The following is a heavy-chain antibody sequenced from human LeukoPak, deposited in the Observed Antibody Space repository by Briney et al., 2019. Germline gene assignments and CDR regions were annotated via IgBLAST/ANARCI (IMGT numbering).Heavy chain of an antibody. J-gene: IGHJ6*03. Sequence: GRSLRLSCAASGFTFSSYGMYWVRQAPGKGLEWVAVIWYDGSHKSYANSVKGRFTISRDNPKNILYLHMNSLRADDTAVYFCARDRVYSSTWSFGKHYYMDVWGKGTTVTVSS. CDR1: GFTFSSYG. V-gene: IGHV3-33*07. D-gene: IGHD6-13*01. CDR2: IWYDGSHK. CDR3: ARDRVYSSTWSFGKHYYMDV.